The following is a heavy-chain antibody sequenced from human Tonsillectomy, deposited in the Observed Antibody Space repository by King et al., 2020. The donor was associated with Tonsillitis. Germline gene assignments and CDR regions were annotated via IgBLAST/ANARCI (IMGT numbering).Heavy chain of an antibody. CDR2: IYSGGST. CDR1: GLIVSSNY. J-gene: IGHJ4*02. CDR3: ARWSQLLFGSFDY. Sequence: EVQLVESGGGLVQPGGSLRLSCAASGLIVSSNYMSWVRQAPGKGLEWVSVIYSGGSTYYADSVKGRFTISRDNSKNTLYLQMNSLRAEDTAVYYRARWSQLLFGSFDYWGEGTLVTVSS. V-gene: IGHV3-66*01. D-gene: IGHD2-2*01.